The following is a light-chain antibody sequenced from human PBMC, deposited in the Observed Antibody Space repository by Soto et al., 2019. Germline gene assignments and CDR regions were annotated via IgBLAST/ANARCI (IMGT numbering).Light chain of an antibody. CDR3: QQYNSWWT. Sequence: DIQMTQSPSTLSASVGDRVTITCRATQSVSSLLAWYQQKPGKAPKLLIYKASSLESGVPSRFSGSGYGTEFTLTISSLQPDDFATYYCQQYNSWWTFGQGTKVEIK. CDR2: KAS. J-gene: IGKJ1*01. V-gene: IGKV1-5*03. CDR1: QSVSSL.